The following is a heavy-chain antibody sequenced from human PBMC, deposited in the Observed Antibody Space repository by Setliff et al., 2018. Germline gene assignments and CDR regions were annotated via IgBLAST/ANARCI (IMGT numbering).Heavy chain of an antibody. CDR3: ASFLSNFSRPFDY. CDR1: GYTLTELS. Sequence: ASVKVSCKVSGYTLTELSIHWVRQAPGKGLEWMGGFDPEDSDAMLAQRFQGRFTMTQDTSTDTAYMELRSLSSEDTAIYFCASFLSNFSRPFDYWGQGSLVTVSS. J-gene: IGHJ4*02. CDR2: FDPEDSDA. V-gene: IGHV1-24*01.